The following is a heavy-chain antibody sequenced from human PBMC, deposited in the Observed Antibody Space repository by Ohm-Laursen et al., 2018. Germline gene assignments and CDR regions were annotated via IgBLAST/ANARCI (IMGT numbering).Heavy chain of an antibody. J-gene: IGHJ5*02. CDR2: INSDGSST. CDR3: ARDPEDPYSSSWTNWLDP. D-gene: IGHD6-13*01. CDR1: GFTFSNYW. Sequence: SLRLSCTASGFTFSNYWMLWVRQAPGKGLVWVSRINSDGSSTTYADSVKGRFTISRDNAKNTLYLQLSRLKTEGTAVYYCARDPEDPYSSSWTNWLDPWGQGTLVTVSS. V-gene: IGHV3-74*01.